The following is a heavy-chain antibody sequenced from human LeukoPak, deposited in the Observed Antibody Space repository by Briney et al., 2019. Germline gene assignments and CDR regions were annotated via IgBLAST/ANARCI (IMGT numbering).Heavy chain of an antibody. V-gene: IGHV1-2*02. J-gene: IGHJ4*02. CDR3: ARALPAGLAPYYFEY. CDR2: INPNSGGT. D-gene: IGHD3-10*01. Sequence: ASVKVSCKASGYTFTGYYMHWVRQAPGQGLDWMGWINPNSGGTNYAQKVQGRVTMTRDTANSTAYLELKRLRPDDTAGYYCARALPAGLAPYYFEYWGQGTLVTVSS. CDR1: GYTFTGYY.